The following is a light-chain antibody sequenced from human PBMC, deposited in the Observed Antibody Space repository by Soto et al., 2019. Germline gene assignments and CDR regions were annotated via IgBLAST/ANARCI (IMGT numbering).Light chain of an antibody. CDR3: ASYGGSNNLM. CDR1: SGDVGGYNY. V-gene: IGLV2-8*01. Sequence: QSALTQPPSASGSLGQSVTISCTGTSGDVGGYNYVSCYQQHPGKAPKAMIYDVTKRPSGVPDRFSGSKSGNTASLTVSGLQADDEADYYCASYGGSNNLMFGGGTKLTVL. CDR2: DVT. J-gene: IGLJ3*02.